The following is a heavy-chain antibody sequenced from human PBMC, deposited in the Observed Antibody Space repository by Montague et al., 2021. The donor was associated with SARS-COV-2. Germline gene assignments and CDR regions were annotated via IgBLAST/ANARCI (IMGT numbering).Heavy chain of an antibody. J-gene: IGHJ6*02. CDR1: GGSFSSYY. D-gene: IGHD2-15*01. CDR2: INHSGST. Sequence: SETLSLTCAVYGGSFSSYYWSWIRQPPGKGLEWIGEINHSGSTNYNPSLKSRVTISVDTSKNQFSLKLSSVTAADTAVYYCARGPVDDNCSGGSCYSRYYYGMDVWGQGTTVTVSS. CDR3: ARGPVDDNCSGGSCYSRYYYGMDV. V-gene: IGHV4-34*01.